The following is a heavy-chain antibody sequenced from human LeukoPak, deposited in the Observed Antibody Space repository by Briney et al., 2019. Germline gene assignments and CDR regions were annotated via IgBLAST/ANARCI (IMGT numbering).Heavy chain of an antibody. D-gene: IGHD6-13*01. Sequence: PGGSLRLSYAPSGFTFSSYSMNWVGQPPAKGLDWVSSISSSSSYIYYADSVKGRFTISRDNAKNSLYLQMNSLRAEDTAVYYCARVQYSSSWPFDYWGQGTLVTVSS. CDR3: ARVQYSSSWPFDY. CDR1: GFTFSSYS. V-gene: IGHV3-21*01. CDR2: ISSSSSYI. J-gene: IGHJ4*02.